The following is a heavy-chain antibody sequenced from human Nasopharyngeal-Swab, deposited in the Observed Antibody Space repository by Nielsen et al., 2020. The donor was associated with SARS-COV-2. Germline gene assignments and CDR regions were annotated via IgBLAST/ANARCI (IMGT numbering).Heavy chain of an antibody. J-gene: IGHJ4*02. Sequence: GGSLRLSCAASGFTFSSYGMHWVRQAPGKGLEWVAVIWYDGSNKYYADSVKGRFTISRDNSKNTLYLQMNSLRAEDTAVYYCARDMARGYSYILDYWGQGTLVTVSS. CDR2: IWYDGSNK. CDR3: ARDMARGYSYILDY. D-gene: IGHD5-18*01. V-gene: IGHV3-33*01. CDR1: GFTFSSYG.